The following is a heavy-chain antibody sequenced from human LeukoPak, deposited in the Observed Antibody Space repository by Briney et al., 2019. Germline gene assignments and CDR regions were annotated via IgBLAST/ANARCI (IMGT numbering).Heavy chain of an antibody. CDR1: GFTFSSYS. CDR3: ARARGSGPTYFDY. Sequence: PGGSLRLSCAASGFTFSSYSMNWVRQAPGKGLEWVSSISSSSSYIYYADSVKGRFTISRDNAKNSLYLQMNSLGAEDTAVYYCARARGSGPTYFDYWGQGTLVTVSS. V-gene: IGHV3-21*01. CDR2: ISSSSSYI. D-gene: IGHD3-10*01. J-gene: IGHJ4*02.